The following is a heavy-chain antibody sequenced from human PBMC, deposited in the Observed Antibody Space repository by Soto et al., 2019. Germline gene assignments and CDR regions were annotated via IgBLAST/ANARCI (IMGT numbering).Heavy chain of an antibody. D-gene: IGHD2-15*01. CDR1: GDSVSSNSAA. CDR2: TYYRSKWYN. J-gene: IGHJ6*02. CDR3: ARVIVVVVAATDYYYYYGMDV. Sequence: SQTLSLTCAISGDSVSSNSAAWNWIRQSPSSGLEWLGRTYYRSKWYNDYAVSVKSRITINPDTSKNQFSLQLNSVTPEDTAVYYCARVIVVVVAATDYYYYYGMDVWGQGTTVTVSS. V-gene: IGHV6-1*01.